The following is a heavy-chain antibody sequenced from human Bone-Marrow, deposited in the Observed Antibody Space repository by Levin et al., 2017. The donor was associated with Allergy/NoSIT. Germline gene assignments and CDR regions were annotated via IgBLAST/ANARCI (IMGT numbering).Heavy chain of an antibody. V-gene: IGHV3-21*01. CDR1: GFTFSSYS. CDR3: ARWGIANYGMDV. CDR2: ISSSSSYI. Sequence: GESLKISCAASGFTFSSYSMNWVRQAPGKGLEWVSSISSSSSYIYYADSVKGRFTISRDNAKNSLYLQMNSLRAEDTAVYYCARWGIANYGMDVWGQGTTVTVSS. J-gene: IGHJ6*02. D-gene: IGHD6-13*01.